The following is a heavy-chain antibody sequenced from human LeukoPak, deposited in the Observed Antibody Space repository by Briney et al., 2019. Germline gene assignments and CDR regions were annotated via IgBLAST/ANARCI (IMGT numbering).Heavy chain of an antibody. J-gene: IGHJ4*02. V-gene: IGHV3-23*01. CDR2: ISGSGDRT. CDR3: VKDRMAAAGRQDIWNY. D-gene: IGHD6-25*01. CDR1: GFTFSSYA. Sequence: GGSLRLSCAASGFTFSSYAMTWVRQAPGKGLGWVSGISGSGDRTYYADSVKGRFTISRDNSKNTLYLEMNGLTAEDSAVYYCVKDRMAAAGRQDIWNYWGQGTLVTVSS.